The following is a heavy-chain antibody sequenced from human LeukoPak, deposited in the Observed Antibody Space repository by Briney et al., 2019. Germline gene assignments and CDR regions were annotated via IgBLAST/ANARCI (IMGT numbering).Heavy chain of an antibody. J-gene: IGHJ4*02. D-gene: IGHD3-16*01. CDR2: IRYDGNNK. CDR3: AKNGPDYIWRNYLGY. CDR1: GCTFSFYG. Sequence: PTGGSLRLSCAASGCTFSFYGMHWVRRAPGKGLEWVAFIRYDGNNKYYADSVKGRFTISRDNSKNMLYLEMKSLRPEDTAVYYCAKNGPDYIWRNYLGYWGQRTLVTVSS. V-gene: IGHV3-30*02.